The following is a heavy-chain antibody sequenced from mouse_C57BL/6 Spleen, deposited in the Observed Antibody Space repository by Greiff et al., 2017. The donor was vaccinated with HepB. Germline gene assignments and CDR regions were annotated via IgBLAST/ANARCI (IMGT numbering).Heavy chain of an antibody. Sequence: VQLQQPGAELVMPGASVKLSCKASGYTFTSYWMHWVKQRPGQGLEWIGEIDPSDSYTNYNQKFKGKSTLTVDKSSSTAYMQLSSLTSEDSAVYYCARVTGMGSWFAYWGQGTLVTVSA. D-gene: IGHD4-1*01. CDR1: GYTFTSYW. CDR3: ARVTGMGSWFAY. J-gene: IGHJ3*01. CDR2: IDPSDSYT. V-gene: IGHV1-69*01.